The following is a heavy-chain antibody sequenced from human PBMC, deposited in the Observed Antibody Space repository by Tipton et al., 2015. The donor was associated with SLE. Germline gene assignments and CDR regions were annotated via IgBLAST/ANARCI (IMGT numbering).Heavy chain of an antibody. CDR3: AKEGYYGSGTRDAFDI. Sequence: GSLRLSCAASGFTFSSYAMSWVRQAPGKGLEWVSAISGSGGSTYYADSVEGRFTISRDNSKNTLYLQMNSLRAEDTAVYYCAKEGYYGSGTRDAFDIWGQGTMVTVSS. J-gene: IGHJ3*02. CDR2: ISGSGGST. D-gene: IGHD3-10*01. V-gene: IGHV3-23*01. CDR1: GFTFSSYA.